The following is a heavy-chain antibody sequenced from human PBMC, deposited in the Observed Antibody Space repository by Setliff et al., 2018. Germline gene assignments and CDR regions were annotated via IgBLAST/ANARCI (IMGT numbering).Heavy chain of an antibody. J-gene: IGHJ4*02. CDR2: ISTYDGDR. Sequence: ASVKVSCKASGYTFSSYGISWVRQAPGQGLEWVAWISTYDGDRKFGESFQDRVTLTRDTSTATVTLELRSLRSDDTAVYYCARSPPTVVVTAIQAIFDYWGQGTLVTSPQ. CDR3: ARSPPTVVVTAIQAIFDY. D-gene: IGHD2-21*02. V-gene: IGHV1-18*01. CDR1: GYTFSSYG.